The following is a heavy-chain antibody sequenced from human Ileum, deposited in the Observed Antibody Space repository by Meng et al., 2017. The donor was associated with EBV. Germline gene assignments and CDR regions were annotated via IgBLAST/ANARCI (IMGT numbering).Heavy chain of an antibody. V-gene: IGHV3-15*01. CDR3: LELGDAIPY. CDR2: IRSKFDGGEI. D-gene: IGHD1-7*01. Sequence: EVQMVESGGGLVKRGGSLRLSCEASGFTFRSAWMSWVRQVPGKGPEWVGRIRSKFDGGEIEYAAPVKGRFTISRDDSRNTVYLQMNSLKTEDTAVYYCLELGDAIPYWGQGTLVTVDS. CDR1: GFTFRSAW. J-gene: IGHJ4*02.